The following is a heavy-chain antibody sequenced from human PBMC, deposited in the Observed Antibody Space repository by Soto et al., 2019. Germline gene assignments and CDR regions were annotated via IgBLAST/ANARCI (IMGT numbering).Heavy chain of an antibody. CDR2: IIPGFASP. Sequence: QVLLVQSGAEVKKPGSSMKVSCKTSGGTFNSFAISWVRLVPGQGLEWMGVIIPGFASPTYAQTLQGRVSITADESTTTAYMELSSPRSEDTAVYYCARDRVMRGNSYYYGMDVWGQGTTVTVSS. CDR3: ARDRVMRGNSYYYGMDV. V-gene: IGHV1-69*12. CDR1: GGTFNSFA. J-gene: IGHJ6*02. D-gene: IGHD2-21*01.